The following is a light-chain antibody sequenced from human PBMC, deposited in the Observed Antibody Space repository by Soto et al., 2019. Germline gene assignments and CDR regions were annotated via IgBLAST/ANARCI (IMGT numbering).Light chain of an antibody. J-gene: IGKJ1*01. V-gene: IGKV3-15*01. Sequence: EIVMTQSPATLSVSPGERATLSCRASQSVSSNLAWYQQKPGQAPRLLIYGASTRATGIPARFSGSGSGTEFTLTISSLQSEDFSVYYCQQYNNWPLFGQRTKVEIK. CDR2: GAS. CDR3: QQYNNWPL. CDR1: QSVSSN.